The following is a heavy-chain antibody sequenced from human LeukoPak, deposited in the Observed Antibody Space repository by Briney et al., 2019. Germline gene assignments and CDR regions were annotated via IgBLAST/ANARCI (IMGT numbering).Heavy chain of an antibody. CDR3: ARDPSGWPSHFPNFDY. Sequence: GGSLRLSCAASGFTFSSYAMHWVRQAPGKGLEWVAVISYDGSNKYYADSVKGRLTISRDNSKNTLYLQMNSLRAEDTAVYYCARDPSGWPSHFPNFDYWGQGTLVTVSS. CDR1: GFTFSSYA. CDR2: ISYDGSNK. D-gene: IGHD6-19*01. J-gene: IGHJ4*02. V-gene: IGHV3-30-3*01.